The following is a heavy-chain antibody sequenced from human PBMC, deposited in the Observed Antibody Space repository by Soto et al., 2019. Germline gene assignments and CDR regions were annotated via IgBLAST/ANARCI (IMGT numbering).Heavy chain of an antibody. CDR1: GFSFSRYA. Sequence: GGSLRLSCAASGFSFSRYAMMWVRQAPGKGQEWVAGMTGSGGDIRYADSVKGRFTISKDNSKNTLYLQMNSLRAEDTAIYYCAKDAVYNDGLWLVANWGQGTLVTVSS. CDR2: MTGSGGDI. D-gene: IGHD5-12*01. J-gene: IGHJ4*02. CDR3: AKDAVYNDGLWLVAN. V-gene: IGHV3-23*01.